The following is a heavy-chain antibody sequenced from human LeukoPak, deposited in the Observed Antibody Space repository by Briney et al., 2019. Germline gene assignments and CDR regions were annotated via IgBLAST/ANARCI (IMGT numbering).Heavy chain of an antibody. D-gene: IGHD3-10*01. CDR3: AKDLWAYYYGSGSYLDY. J-gene: IGHJ4*02. V-gene: IGHV3-23*01. CDR2: ISGSGGST. Sequence: PGGFLRLSCAASGFTFSSYAMSWVRQAPGKGLEWVSAISGSGGSTYYADSVKGRFTISRDNSKNTLYLQMNSLRAEDTAVYYCAKDLWAYYYGSGSYLDYWGQGTLVTVSS. CDR1: GFTFSSYA.